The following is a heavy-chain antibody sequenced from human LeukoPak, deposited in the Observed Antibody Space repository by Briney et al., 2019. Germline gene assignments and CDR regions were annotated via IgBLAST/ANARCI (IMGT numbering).Heavy chain of an antibody. D-gene: IGHD3-22*01. V-gene: IGHV3-15*01. CDR2: IKSKTDGGTT. Sequence: GGSLRLSCAASGFTFSNAWISWVRQAPGKGLDWVGRIKSKTDGGTTDYAAPVKGRFTISRDDSKNTLYLQMNSLRAEDTAVYYCAKDFFSMIVAYFDYWGQGTLVTVSS. CDR3: AKDFFSMIVAYFDY. J-gene: IGHJ4*02. CDR1: GFTFSNAW.